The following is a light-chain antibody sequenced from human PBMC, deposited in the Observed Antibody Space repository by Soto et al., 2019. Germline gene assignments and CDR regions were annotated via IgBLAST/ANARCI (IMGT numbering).Light chain of an antibody. CDR3: QHYNTYPWT. Sequence: DIQMTQSPSSLSASVGDRVTITCQASQDISNYLNWYQQKLGKAPNLLIHKASHLESGVPSRFSGSGSGTEFTLTISSLQPGDFATYYCQHYNTYPWTFGQGTKVDIK. CDR2: KAS. V-gene: IGKV1-5*03. CDR1: QDISNY. J-gene: IGKJ1*01.